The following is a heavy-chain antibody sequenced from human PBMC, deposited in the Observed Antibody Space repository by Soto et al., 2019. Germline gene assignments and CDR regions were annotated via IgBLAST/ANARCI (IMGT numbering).Heavy chain of an antibody. CDR2: IIPIFGTA. D-gene: IGHD1-1*01. J-gene: IGHJ6*02. V-gene: IGHV1-69*01. CDR3: ARALERRGGIDYYCYGMDV. Sequence: QVQLVQSGAEVKKPGSSVKVSCKASGGTFSSYAISWVRQAPGQGLEWMGGIIPIFGTANYAQKFQGRVTITADESTSTAYMELSSLRSDDTAVYYCARALERRGGIDYYCYGMDVWGQGTTVTVSS. CDR1: GGTFSSYA.